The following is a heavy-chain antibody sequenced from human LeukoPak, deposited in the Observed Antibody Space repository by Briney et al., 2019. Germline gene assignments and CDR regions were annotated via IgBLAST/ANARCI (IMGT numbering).Heavy chain of an antibody. V-gene: IGHV3-53*01. CDR1: GFTASSNS. Sequence: GGSLRLSCTVSGFTASSNSWSWVRQAPGKGLEWVSFIYSGGNTHYSDSVTGRFTISRDNSKNTLYLQMNSLRAEDTAIYYCARRAGEYSHPYDYWGQGTLVTVSS. J-gene: IGHJ4*02. CDR3: ARRAGEYSHPYDY. D-gene: IGHD2-15*01. CDR2: IYSGGNT.